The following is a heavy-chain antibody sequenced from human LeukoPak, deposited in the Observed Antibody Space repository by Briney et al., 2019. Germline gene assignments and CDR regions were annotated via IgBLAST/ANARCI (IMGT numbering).Heavy chain of an antibody. CDR3: AREGVRPYWYFDL. CDR2: IYHSGGT. CDR1: GGSISSYY. V-gene: IGHV4-59*12. Sequence: PSETLSLTCTVSGGSISSYYWSWIRQPPGKGLEWIGYIYHSGGTTYNPSLKSRVTISVDTSKNQFSLKLSSVTAADTAVYYCAREGVRPYWYFDLWGRGTLVTVSS. J-gene: IGHJ2*01. D-gene: IGHD3-10*02.